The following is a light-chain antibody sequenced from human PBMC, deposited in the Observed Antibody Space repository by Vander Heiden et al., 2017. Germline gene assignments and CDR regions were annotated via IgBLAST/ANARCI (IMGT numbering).Light chain of an antibody. CDR2: AAS. Sequence: DIQLTPPPPFLSASVGDRVTLTCRASQGISSYLAWYQHKPGKAPKLLIYAASTLQSGVPSRFSGSGSGTEFTLTISSLQPEDFATYYCQQLNSYPPAFGQGTRLEIK. J-gene: IGKJ5*01. CDR3: QQLNSYPPA. V-gene: IGKV1-9*01. CDR1: QGISSY.